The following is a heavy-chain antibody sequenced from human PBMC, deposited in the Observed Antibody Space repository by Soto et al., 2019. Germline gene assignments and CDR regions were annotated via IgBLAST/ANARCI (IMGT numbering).Heavy chain of an antibody. V-gene: IGHV3-21*01. CDR3: ARERVDKVNSITIPLDY. CDR1: GFTFSRCD. CDR2: ISSSASYM. J-gene: IGHJ4*02. D-gene: IGHD5-12*01. Sequence: GWSLRLSCATSGFTFSRCDMNWVRQAPGKGLEWVSFISSSASYMYYADSVKGRFTISRDNSKKSLYLQMNSLRADDTAVYYCARERVDKVNSITIPLDYWGQGAMVTVSA.